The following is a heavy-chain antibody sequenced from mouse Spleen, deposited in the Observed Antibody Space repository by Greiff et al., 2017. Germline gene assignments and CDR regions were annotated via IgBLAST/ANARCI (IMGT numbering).Heavy chain of an antibody. J-gene: IGHJ4*01. V-gene: IGHV5-9*04. CDR2: ISSGGGNT. Sequence: EVKLMESGGGLVKLGGSLKLSCAASGFTFSSYAMSWVRQTPEKRLEWVATISSGGGNTYYPDSVKGRFTISRDNAKNTLYLQMSSLKSEDTAMYYCARHFFYYGSSRSYYAMDYWGQGTSVTVSS. CDR1: GFTFSSYA. CDR3: ARHFFYYGSSRSYYAMDY. D-gene: IGHD1-1*01.